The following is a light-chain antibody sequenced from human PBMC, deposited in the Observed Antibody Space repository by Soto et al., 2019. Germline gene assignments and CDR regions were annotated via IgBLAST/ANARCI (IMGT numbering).Light chain of an antibody. CDR1: SGYSNYK. Sequence: QSVLTQPPSASASLGASVTLTCTLSSGYSNYKVDWYQQRPGKGPRFLVRVGTGGIVGSKGDGIPDRFSVLGSGLNRFLTIKNIQEEDESDYHCGADHGSGSNFVVVFGGGTKLTVL. CDR3: GADHGSGSNFVVV. J-gene: IGLJ2*01. CDR2: VGTGGIVG. V-gene: IGLV9-49*03.